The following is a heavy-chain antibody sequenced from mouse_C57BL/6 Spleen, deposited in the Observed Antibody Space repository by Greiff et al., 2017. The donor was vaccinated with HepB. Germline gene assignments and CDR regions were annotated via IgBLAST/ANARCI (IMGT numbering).Heavy chain of an antibody. D-gene: IGHD3-2*02. J-gene: IGHJ3*01. V-gene: IGHV1-4*01. CDR2: INPSSGYT. CDR3: AREAGGAWFAY. CDR1: GYTFTSYT. Sequence: VQLQQSGAELARPGASVKMSCKASGYTFTSYTMHWVKQRPGQGLEWIGYINPSSGYTKYNQKFKDKATLTADKSSSTAYMQLSSLTSEDSAVYYCAREAGGAWFAYWGQGTLVTVSA.